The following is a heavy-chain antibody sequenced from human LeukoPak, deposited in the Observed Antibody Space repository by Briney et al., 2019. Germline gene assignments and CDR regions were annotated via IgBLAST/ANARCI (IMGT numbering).Heavy chain of an antibody. CDR3: AKLSRFGGVLGYFDY. CDR1: GFTFSSYA. J-gene: IGHJ4*02. V-gene: IGHV3-23*01. CDR2: ISGSGGST. Sequence: PGGSLRLSCAASGFTFSSYAMSWVRQAPGKGLEWVSAISGSGGSTYYADSVKGRFTISRDNSKNTLYLQMNSLRAEDTAVYYCAKLSRFGGVLGYFDYWGQGTLVTVSS. D-gene: IGHD3-10*01.